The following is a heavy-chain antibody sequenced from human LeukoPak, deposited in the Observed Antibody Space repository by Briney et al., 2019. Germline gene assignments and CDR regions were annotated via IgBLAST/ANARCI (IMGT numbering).Heavy chain of an antibody. D-gene: IGHD2-15*01. CDR2: ISAYNGST. V-gene: IGHV1-18*01. Sequence: GATVKVSCKASGYTFTSYGISWVRQAPGQGLEWMGWISAYNGSTNYAQKLQGRVTMTTDTSTSTAYMELRSLRSDDTAVYYCAVVGARFHWFDPWGQGTLVTVSS. CDR3: AVVGARFHWFDP. J-gene: IGHJ5*02. CDR1: GYTFTSYG.